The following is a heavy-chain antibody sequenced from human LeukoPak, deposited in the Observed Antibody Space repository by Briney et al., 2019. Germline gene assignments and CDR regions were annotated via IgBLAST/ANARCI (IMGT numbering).Heavy chain of an antibody. D-gene: IGHD1-26*01. V-gene: IGHV4-34*01. Sequence: SETLSLTCAVYGGSFSGYYWSWIRQPPGKGLEWIGEINHSGSTNYNPSPKSRVTISVDTSKNQFSLKLSSVTAADTAVYYCAGDPGATDYYFDYWGQGTLVTVSS. J-gene: IGHJ4*02. CDR1: GGSFSGYY. CDR3: AGDPGATDYYFDY. CDR2: INHSGST.